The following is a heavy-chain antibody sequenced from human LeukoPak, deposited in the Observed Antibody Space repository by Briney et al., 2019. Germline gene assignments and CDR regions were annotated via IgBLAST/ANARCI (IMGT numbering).Heavy chain of an antibody. CDR1: GGTFSSYA. D-gene: IGHD4-17*01. J-gene: IGHJ4*02. Sequence: SVKVSCKASGGTFSSYAISWVGQAPGQGLEWMGRIIPILGIANYAQKFQGRVTITADKSTSTAYMELSSLRSEDTAVYYCARLDYGDYDDWGQGTLVTVSS. V-gene: IGHV1-69*04. CDR3: ARLDYGDYDD. CDR2: IIPILGIA.